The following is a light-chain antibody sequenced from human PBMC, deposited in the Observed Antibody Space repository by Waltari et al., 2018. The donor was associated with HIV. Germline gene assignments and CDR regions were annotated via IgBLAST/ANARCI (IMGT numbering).Light chain of an antibody. J-gene: IGLJ3*02. CDR1: TSDVGAYNF. CDR3: CSYAGSYTWV. V-gene: IGLV2-11*01. Sequence: QSALTQPPSVSGSPGQSVTISCTGTTSDVGAYNFVSWYQQHPGNAPKVLIYDVSKRPSGVPDRFSGSKSGNTASLTISGLQAEDEADYYCCSYAGSYTWVFGGGTKLTVL. CDR2: DVS.